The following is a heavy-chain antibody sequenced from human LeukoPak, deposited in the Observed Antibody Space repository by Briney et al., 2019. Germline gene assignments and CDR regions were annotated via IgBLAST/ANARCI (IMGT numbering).Heavy chain of an antibody. V-gene: IGHV3-48*01. CDR2: ISSSSSTI. CDR1: GFTFSSYS. Sequence: GGSLRLSCAASGFTFSSYSMNWVRQAPGKGLEWVSYISSSSSTIYYADSVKGRFTISRDNAKNSLYLQMNSLKTEDTAVYYCTTANGDYLLVYFDYWGQGPLVTVSS. J-gene: IGHJ4*02. D-gene: IGHD4-17*01. CDR3: TTANGDYLLVYFDY.